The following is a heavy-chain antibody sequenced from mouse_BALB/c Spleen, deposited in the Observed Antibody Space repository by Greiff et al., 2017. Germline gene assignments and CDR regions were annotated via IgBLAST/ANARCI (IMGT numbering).Heavy chain of an antibody. Sequence: VKLVESGPGLVAPSQSLSITCTVSGFSLTDYGVSWIRQSPGKGLEWLGVIWGGGSTNYNSAPKPKLSISKYNSKSQDFLKMNSLQTDDTAMYYCAKHDGNYPYYAMAYWGQGTSVTVSS. J-gene: IGHJ4*01. V-gene: IGHV2-6-5*01. CDR3: AKHDGNYPYYAMAY. CDR1: GFSLTDYG. CDR2: IWGGGST. D-gene: IGHD2-1*01.